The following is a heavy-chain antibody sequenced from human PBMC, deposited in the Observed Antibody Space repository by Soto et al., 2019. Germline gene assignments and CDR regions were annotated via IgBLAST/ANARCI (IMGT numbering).Heavy chain of an antibody. D-gene: IGHD6-19*01. CDR2: ISRSGSDI. CDR3: AKEDTSSGSLDY. J-gene: IGHJ4*02. Sequence: GGSLRLSCAASGFTFSDYSMNWVRQAPGKGLEWVSYISRSGSDIYYADSVKGRFTISRDNAKNSLFLQMNSLRAEDTAVYYCAKEDTSSGSLDYWGQGALVTVSS. CDR1: GFTFSDYS. V-gene: IGHV3-11*01.